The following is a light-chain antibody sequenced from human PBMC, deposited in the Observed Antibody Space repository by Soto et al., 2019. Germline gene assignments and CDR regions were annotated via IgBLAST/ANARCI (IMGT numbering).Light chain of an antibody. CDR3: QQYDNSWPWT. J-gene: IGKJ1*01. V-gene: IGKV3-15*01. CDR1: QSVNSN. CDR2: GAT. Sequence: IVMTQSPATLSVSPGERATLSCRASQSVNSNLAWYQQKPGQPPRLLIFGATTRANGIPARFSGSGSGTEFTLTIRSLQSEDFAVYYCQQYDNSWPWTFGQGTKVETK.